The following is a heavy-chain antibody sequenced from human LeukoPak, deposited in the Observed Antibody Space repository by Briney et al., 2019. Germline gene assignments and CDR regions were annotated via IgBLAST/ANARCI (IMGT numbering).Heavy chain of an antibody. D-gene: IGHD3-10*01. J-gene: IGHJ5*02. CDR1: GYTFTFYY. Sequence: GASVTVSCKASGYTFTFYYIHWVRQAPGQGLEWMGWINPNSGGTNYAQKFQGRVTMTRDTSISTAYMELSRLRSDDTAVYYCARDLFRGANWFDPWGQGTLVTVSS. V-gene: IGHV1-2*02. CDR2: INPNSGGT. CDR3: ARDLFRGANWFDP.